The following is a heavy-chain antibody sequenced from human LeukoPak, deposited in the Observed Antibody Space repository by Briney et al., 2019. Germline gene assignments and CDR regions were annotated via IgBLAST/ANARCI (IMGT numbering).Heavy chain of an antibody. V-gene: IGHV3-7*01. CDR2: IKQDGSEK. D-gene: IGHD6-19*01. CDR1: GFTFSSYW. J-gene: IGHJ4*02. CDR3: AKDMGSSALGPDY. Sequence: GGSLRLSCAASGFTFSSYWMSWVRQAPGKGLGWVANIKQDGSEKYYVDSVKGRFTISRDNAKNSLYLQMNSLRAEDTAVYYCAKDMGSSALGPDYWGQGTRVTVSS.